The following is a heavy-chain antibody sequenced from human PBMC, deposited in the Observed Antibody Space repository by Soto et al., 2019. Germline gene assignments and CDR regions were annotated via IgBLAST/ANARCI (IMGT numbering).Heavy chain of an antibody. Sequence: GGSLRLSCVASGITFRSRAMSWVRQAPGEGLEWVSVTTDTDGSNKYYADSVKGRFTISRDNSKNTLYLQMNSLRAEDTAVYYCANFGQQRPFDYWGQGTLVTVSS. CDR1: GITFRSRA. J-gene: IGHJ4*02. V-gene: IGHV3-30*18. CDR3: ANFGQQRPFDY. CDR2: TTDTDGSNK. D-gene: IGHD6-13*01.